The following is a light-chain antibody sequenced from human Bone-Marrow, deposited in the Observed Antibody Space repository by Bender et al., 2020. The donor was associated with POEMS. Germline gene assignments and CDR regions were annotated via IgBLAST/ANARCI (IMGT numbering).Light chain of an antibody. CDR3: QSADSTDIHVV. CDR2: KDS. CDR1: ALANEY. V-gene: IGLV3-25*03. J-gene: IGLJ3*02. Sequence: SSELTQPPSVSVAPGQTARITCSGDALANEYGYWYQQRPGQVPKLILYKDSERPSGIPERFSGSSSGTTVTLTISDVQAEDEADYYCQSADSTDIHVVFGGGTRLTVL.